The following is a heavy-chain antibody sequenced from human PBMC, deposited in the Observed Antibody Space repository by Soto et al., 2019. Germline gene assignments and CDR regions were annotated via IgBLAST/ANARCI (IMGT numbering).Heavy chain of an antibody. CDR3: ARDSRYYDFWSGYSWFDP. V-gene: IGHV3-30-3*01. Sequence: PGGSLRLSCAASGFTFSSYAMHWVRQAPGKGLEWVAVISYDGSNKYYADSVKGRLTISRDNSKNTLYLQMNSLRAEDTAVYYCARDSRYYDFWSGYSWFDPWGQGTLVTVSS. J-gene: IGHJ5*02. D-gene: IGHD3-3*01. CDR2: ISYDGSNK. CDR1: GFTFSSYA.